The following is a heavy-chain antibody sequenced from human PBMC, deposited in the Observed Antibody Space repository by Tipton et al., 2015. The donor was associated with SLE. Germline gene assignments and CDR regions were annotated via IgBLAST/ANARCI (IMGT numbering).Heavy chain of an antibody. V-gene: IGHV4-34*01. D-gene: IGHD3-10*01. Sequence: TLSLTCSIYGGSFSGYHWSWIRQPPGKGLEWIGEINHSGSTNYNPSLKSRVTISVDTSKNQFSLKLSSVTAADTAVYYCARGLMVRGVKVDYWGQGTLVTVSS. CDR1: GGSFSGYH. CDR2: INHSGST. CDR3: ARGLMVRGVKVDY. J-gene: IGHJ4*02.